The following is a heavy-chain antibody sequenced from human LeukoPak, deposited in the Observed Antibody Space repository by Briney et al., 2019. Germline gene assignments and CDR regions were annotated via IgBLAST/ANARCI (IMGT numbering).Heavy chain of an antibody. CDR2: IIPIFGTA. V-gene: IGHV1-69*05. J-gene: IGHJ4*02. Sequence: SVKVSCKASGGTFSSYAISWVRQAPGQGIEWMGRIIPIFGTANYAQKFQGRVTITTDESTSTAYMELSSLRSEDTAVYYCARGVLRYFDWLAFDYWGQGTLVTVSS. D-gene: IGHD3-9*01. CDR1: GGTFSSYA. CDR3: ARGVLRYFDWLAFDY.